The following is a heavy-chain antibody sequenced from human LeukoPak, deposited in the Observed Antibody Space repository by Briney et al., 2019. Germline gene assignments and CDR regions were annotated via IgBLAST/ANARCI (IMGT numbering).Heavy chain of an antibody. CDR3: ASDPYYYDSSGIL. CDR1: GLSFSGYY. CDR2: INHSGST. D-gene: IGHD3-22*01. V-gene: IGHV4-34*01. Sequence: SETLPLTCAVYGLSFSGYYWSWIRQPPAKGLEWIGEINHSGSTNYNPSLKSRVTISVDTPKNQFSLKLSSVTAADTAVYYCASDPYYYDSSGILWGQGTLVTVSS. J-gene: IGHJ4*02.